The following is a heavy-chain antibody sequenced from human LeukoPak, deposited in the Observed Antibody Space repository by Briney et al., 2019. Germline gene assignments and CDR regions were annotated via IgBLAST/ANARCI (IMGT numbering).Heavy chain of an antibody. Sequence: PGGSLRLSCAASGLTFSRNAMNWVRQAPGKGLEWVASISGNGVGTYYADSVKGRFNISRDNSKNTLYLQMNSLRTEDTAVYHCAKDANYFDSGSYLIPFDFWGQGTLVTVSS. CDR2: ISGNGVGT. J-gene: IGHJ4*02. V-gene: IGHV3-23*01. CDR1: GLTFSRNA. D-gene: IGHD3-22*01. CDR3: AKDANYFDSGSYLIPFDF.